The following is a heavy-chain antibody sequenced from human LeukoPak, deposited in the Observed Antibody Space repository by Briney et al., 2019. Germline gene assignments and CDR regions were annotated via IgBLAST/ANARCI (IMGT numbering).Heavy chain of an antibody. V-gene: IGHV4-34*01. CDR1: GGSFSGYY. CDR3: ARGAPTIVAPRLTFYGMDV. J-gene: IGHJ6*02. CDR2: INPSGNT. Sequence: SETLSLTCAVYGGSFSGYYWSWIRQPPGKGLEWIGEINPSGNTNYNPSLKSRVTMSVDTSKNQFSLKLSSVTAADTAVYYCARGAPTIVAPRLTFYGMDVWGQGTTVTVSS. D-gene: IGHD5-12*01.